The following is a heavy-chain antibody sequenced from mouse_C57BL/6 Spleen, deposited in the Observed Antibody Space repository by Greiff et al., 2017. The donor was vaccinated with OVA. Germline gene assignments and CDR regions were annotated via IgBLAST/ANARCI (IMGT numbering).Heavy chain of an antibody. CDR2: ISYSGST. Sequence: VQLQQSGPGMVKPSQSLSLTCTVTGYSITSGYDWHWIRHFPGNKLEWMGYISYSGSTNYNPSLKSRISITHDTSKNHFFLKLNSVTTEDTATYYCARGTTVVARYFDVWGTGTTVTVSS. CDR3: ARGTTVVARYFDV. J-gene: IGHJ1*03. V-gene: IGHV3-1*01. CDR1: GYSITSGYD. D-gene: IGHD1-1*01.